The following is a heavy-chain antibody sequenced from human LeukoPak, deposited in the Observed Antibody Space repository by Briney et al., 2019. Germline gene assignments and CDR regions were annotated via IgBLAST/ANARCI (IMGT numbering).Heavy chain of an antibody. Sequence: PSETLSLTCTVSGGSISSYYWSWIRQPPGKGLEWIGYIYYSGSTNYNPSLKSRVTISVDTSKNQFSLKLSSVTAADTAVYYCARLRLERPQTYYYYYYMDVWGKGTTVTVSS. CDR2: IYYSGST. D-gene: IGHD1-1*01. V-gene: IGHV4-59*08. CDR3: ARLRLERPQTYYYYYYMDV. CDR1: GGSISSYY. J-gene: IGHJ6*03.